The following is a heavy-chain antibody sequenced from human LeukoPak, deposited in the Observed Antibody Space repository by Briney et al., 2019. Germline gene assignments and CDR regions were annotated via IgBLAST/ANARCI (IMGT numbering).Heavy chain of an antibody. J-gene: IGHJ4*02. Sequence: RGASVKVSCKASGYTFTGYYMHWVRQAPGQGLEWMGWINPNSGGTNYAQKFQGRVTMTRDTSISTAYMELSRLRSDDTAVYYCARPYYDSSGYPVLFDYWGQGTLVTVSS. CDR2: INPNSGGT. CDR3: ARPYYDSSGYPVLFDY. D-gene: IGHD3-22*01. CDR1: GYTFTGYY. V-gene: IGHV1-2*02.